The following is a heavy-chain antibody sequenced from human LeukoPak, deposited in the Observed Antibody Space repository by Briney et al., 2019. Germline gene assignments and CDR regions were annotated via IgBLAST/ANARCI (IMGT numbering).Heavy chain of an antibody. D-gene: IGHD1-26*01. Sequence: SETLSLTCAVYGGSFSGYYWSWIRQPPGKGLEWIGEINHSGSTKYNPSLKSRLTISVDTSKNQFSLELSSVSAADTALYYCARMRTGLWGFQHWGQGTLVTVSS. CDR3: ARMRTGLWGFQH. CDR2: INHSGST. V-gene: IGHV4-34*01. CDR1: GGSFSGYY. J-gene: IGHJ1*01.